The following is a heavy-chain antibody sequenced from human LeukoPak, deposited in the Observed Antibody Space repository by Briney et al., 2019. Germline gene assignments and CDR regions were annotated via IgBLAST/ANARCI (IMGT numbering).Heavy chain of an antibody. CDR2: ISGSGGST. Sequence: GGSLRLSCAASGFPFSSYGMHWVRQAPGKGLEWVSAISGSGGSTYYADSVKGRFTISRDNSKNALYLQMNSLRAEDTAVYYCARENECSSGYLTDPWGQGTLVTVSS. D-gene: IGHD6-19*01. J-gene: IGHJ5*02. CDR1: GFPFSSYG. V-gene: IGHV3-23*01. CDR3: ARENECSSGYLTDP.